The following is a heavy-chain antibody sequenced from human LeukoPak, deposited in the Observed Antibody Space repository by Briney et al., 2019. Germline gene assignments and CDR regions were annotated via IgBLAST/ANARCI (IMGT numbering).Heavy chain of an antibody. Sequence: QPGRSLRLSCAASGFTFDDYAMHWVRQAPGKGLEWVSGISWNSGSIGYADSVKGRFTISRDNAKNSLYLQMNSLRAEDTALYYCAKDIRRYYDSSGYYPLAADYWGQGTLVTVSS. D-gene: IGHD3-22*01. CDR2: ISWNSGSI. J-gene: IGHJ4*02. CDR1: GFTFDDYA. V-gene: IGHV3-9*01. CDR3: AKDIRRYYDSSGYYPLAADY.